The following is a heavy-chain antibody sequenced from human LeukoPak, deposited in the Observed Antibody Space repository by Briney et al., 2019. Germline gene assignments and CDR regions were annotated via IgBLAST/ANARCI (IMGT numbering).Heavy chain of an antibody. J-gene: IGHJ4*02. CDR2: LNPSGGST. Sequence: ASVKVSCKASGYTFISYYMHWVRQAPGQGLEWMGVLNPSGGSTNYAQKFQGRVTMTRDTSTSTVYMELNSLRSEDTAVYYCARAWELLKGVRSPIDYWGQGTLVTVSS. D-gene: IGHD1-26*01. CDR1: GYTFISYY. V-gene: IGHV1-46*01. CDR3: ARAWELLKGVRSPIDY.